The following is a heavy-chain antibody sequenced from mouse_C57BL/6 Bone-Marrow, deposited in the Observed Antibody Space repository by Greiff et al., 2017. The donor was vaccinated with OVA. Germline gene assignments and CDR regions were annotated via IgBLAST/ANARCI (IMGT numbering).Heavy chain of an antibody. CDR1: GYTFTSYW. J-gene: IGHJ4*01. Sequence: VQLQQPGAELVRPGSSVQLSCKASGYTFTSYWMHWVKQRPIQGLEWIGHIDPSDYETHSNQKFKDKATLTVDKSSSTAYMQLSSLTSEDSAVYYCAREVATPYYAMDYWGQGTSVTVSS. V-gene: IGHV1-52*01. CDR2: IDPSDYET. CDR3: AREVATPYYAMDY. D-gene: IGHD1-1*01.